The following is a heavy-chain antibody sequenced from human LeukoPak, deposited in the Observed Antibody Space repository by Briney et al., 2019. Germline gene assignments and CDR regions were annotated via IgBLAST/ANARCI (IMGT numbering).Heavy chain of an antibody. D-gene: IGHD1-26*01. Sequence: PSETLSLTGTVSGGSISSYYWSWIRQPPGKGLEWIGYIYYSGSTNYNPSLKSRVTISVDTSKNQFSLKLSSVTAADTAVYYCASGILGGSYKTAYYFDYWGQGTLVTISS. CDR2: IYYSGST. V-gene: IGHV4-59*08. CDR3: ASGILGGSYKTAYYFDY. J-gene: IGHJ4*02. CDR1: GGSISSYY.